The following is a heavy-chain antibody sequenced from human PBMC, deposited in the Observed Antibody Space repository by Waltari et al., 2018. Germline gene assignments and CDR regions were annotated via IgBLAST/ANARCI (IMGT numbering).Heavy chain of an antibody. CDR1: GYTFTSYD. V-gene: IGHV1-8*01. Sequence: QVQLVQSGAEVKKPGASVMVSCKASGYTFTSYDINWFRQATGQGLEWMGWMNPNSGNTGYAQKFQGRVTMTRNTSISTAYMELSSLRSEDMAVYYCARYGGSYYYYGMDVWGQGTTVTVSS. CDR2: MNPNSGNT. CDR3: ARYGGSYYYYGMDV. D-gene: IGHD4-17*01. J-gene: IGHJ6*02.